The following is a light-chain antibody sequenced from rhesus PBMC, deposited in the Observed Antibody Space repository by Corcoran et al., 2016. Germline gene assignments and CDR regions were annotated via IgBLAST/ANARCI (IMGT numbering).Light chain of an antibody. Sequence: QAALTQPRSVSGSPGQSVTLSCTGTSSDIGGYNYVSWYQQHPGTAPKLMIYEVTQRPSGVSDRFSGPKSGNTASLTISGLQAEDEADYYCSSYAGSDTFIFGGGTRLTVL. CDR1: SSDIGGYNY. J-gene: IGLJ1*01. V-gene: IGLV2-32*02. CDR2: EVT. CDR3: SSYAGSDTFI.